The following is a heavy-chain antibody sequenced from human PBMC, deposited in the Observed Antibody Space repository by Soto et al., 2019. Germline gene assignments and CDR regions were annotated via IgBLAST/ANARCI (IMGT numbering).Heavy chain of an antibody. CDR2: IYYSGST. CDR1: GGSISSYY. Sequence: SETLSLTRTVSGGSISSYYWSWIRQPPGKGLEWIGYIYYSGSTNYNPSLKSRVTISVDTSKNQFSLKLSSVTAADTAVYYCARDSSFPYYGSGGDAFDIWGQGTMVTVSS. D-gene: IGHD3-10*01. J-gene: IGHJ3*02. CDR3: ARDSSFPYYGSGGDAFDI. V-gene: IGHV4-59*01.